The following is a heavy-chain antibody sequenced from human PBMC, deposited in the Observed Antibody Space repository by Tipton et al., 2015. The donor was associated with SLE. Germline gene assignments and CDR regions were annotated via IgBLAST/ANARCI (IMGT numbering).Heavy chain of an antibody. D-gene: IGHD2-2*01. V-gene: IGHV4-4*07. Sequence: TLSLTCSVSGDSIRGHYWSWIRQPAGQGPQWIGLVYLSGFTKYNPSLEIRVTMSMDSSKNQFSLEMTSVTAADTAIYYCARDWRYCSPTSCYFVYWGQGILVPVSS. J-gene: IGHJ4*02. CDR1: GDSIRGHY. CDR2: VYLSGFT. CDR3: ARDWRYCSPTSCYFVY.